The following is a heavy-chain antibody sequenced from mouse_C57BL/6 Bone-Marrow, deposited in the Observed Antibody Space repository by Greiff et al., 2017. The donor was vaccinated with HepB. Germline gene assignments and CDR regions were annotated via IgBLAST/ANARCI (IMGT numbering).Heavy chain of an antibody. V-gene: IGHV5-15*01. CDR1: GFTFSDYG. CDR2: ISNLAYSI. Sequence: EVKLMESGGGLVQPGGSLKLSCAASGFTFSDYGMAWVRQAPREGPEWVAFISNLAYSIYYADTVTGRFTISRENAKNTLYLEMSSLRSEDTAMYYCARHYYRYFDVWGTGTTVTVSS. CDR3: ARHYYRYFDV. J-gene: IGHJ1*03.